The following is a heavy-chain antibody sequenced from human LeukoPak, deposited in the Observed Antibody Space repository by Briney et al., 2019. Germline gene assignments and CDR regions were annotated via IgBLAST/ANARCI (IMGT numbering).Heavy chain of an antibody. CDR1: GFTFSSYG. D-gene: IGHD1-20*01. CDR3: AKSLGITGTMYYYGMDV. CDR2: ISYDGSDK. J-gene: IGHJ6*02. Sequence: PGRSLRLSCAASGFTFSSYGMHWVRQAPGKGPELVAGISYDGSDKYYADSVKGRFTISRDNSKNTLYPQMNSPRAEDTAVYYCAKSLGITGTMYYYGMDVWGQGTTVTVSS. V-gene: IGHV3-30*18.